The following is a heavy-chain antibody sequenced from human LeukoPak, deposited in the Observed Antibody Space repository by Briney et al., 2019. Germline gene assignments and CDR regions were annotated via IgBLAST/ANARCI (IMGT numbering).Heavy chain of an antibody. Sequence: PSETLSLTCDVYGGSFSGYYWSWIRQPPGKGLEWIGEINHSGSTNYNPSLKSRVTISVDTSKNQFSLQLSAVTAADTAVYYCARGATRFDPWGQGALVTVSS. CDR3: ARGATRFDP. V-gene: IGHV4-34*01. CDR1: GGSFSGYY. D-gene: IGHD1-26*01. J-gene: IGHJ5*02. CDR2: INHSGST.